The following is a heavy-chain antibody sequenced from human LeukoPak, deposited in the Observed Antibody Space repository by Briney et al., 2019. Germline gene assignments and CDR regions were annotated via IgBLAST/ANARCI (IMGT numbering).Heavy chain of an antibody. CDR3: ARARQRAWQQVAGY. D-gene: IGHD5-24*01. J-gene: IGHJ4*02. Sequence: ASVKVSCKASGYTFTSYDINWVRQATGQGLEWMGWMNPNSGNTGYAQKFQGRVTMTRNTSISTAYMELSSLRSEDTAVYYWARARQRAWQQVAGYWGQGTLVTVSS. CDR2: MNPNSGNT. CDR1: GYTFTSYD. V-gene: IGHV1-8*01.